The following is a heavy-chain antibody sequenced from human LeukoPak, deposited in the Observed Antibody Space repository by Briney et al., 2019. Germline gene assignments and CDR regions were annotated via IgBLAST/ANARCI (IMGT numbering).Heavy chain of an antibody. D-gene: IGHD3-3*01. Sequence: GESLKISCKGSGYRFTRYWIAWVRQMPGKGLQWMGIIDPGDSETRYSPSFQGQVTISADKSINIAYLQWSSLKASDTAIYYCARLLTISYMDVWGQGTTVTVSS. CDR3: ARLLTISYMDV. CDR2: IDPGDSET. V-gene: IGHV5-51*01. CDR1: GYRFTRYW. J-gene: IGHJ6*02.